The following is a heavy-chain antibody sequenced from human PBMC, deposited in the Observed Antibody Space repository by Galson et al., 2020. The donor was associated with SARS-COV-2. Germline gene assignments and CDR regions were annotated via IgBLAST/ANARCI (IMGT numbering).Heavy chain of an antibody. D-gene: IGHD3-9*01. Sequence: SGPTLVKPTQTLTLTCTFSGFSLSTSGMCVSWIRQPPGKALEWLARIDWDDDKFYSTSLKTRLTISKDTSKNQVVLTMTNMDPVDTATYYCARELYDILAGYYYGMDVWGQGTTVTVSS. J-gene: IGHJ6*02. CDR2: IDWDDDK. V-gene: IGHV2-70*17. CDR3: ARELYDILAGYYYGMDV. CDR1: GFSLSTSGMC.